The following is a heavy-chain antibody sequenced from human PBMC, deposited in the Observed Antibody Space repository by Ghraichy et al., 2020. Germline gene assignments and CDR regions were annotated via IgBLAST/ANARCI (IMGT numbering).Heavy chain of an antibody. V-gene: IGHV1-46*01. CDR1: GYTFTRYY. J-gene: IGHJ4*02. Sequence: ASVKVSCKASGYTFTRYYTHWVRQAPGQGFEWLGIFNPTGGDTRSAQKFQGRVTMTSDTSTGTGYLELSSLRSEDTAIYYCARDSYNDYYFDLWGQGTPVTVSS. CDR3: ARDSYNDYYFDL. CDR2: FNPTGGDT. D-gene: IGHD5-24*01.